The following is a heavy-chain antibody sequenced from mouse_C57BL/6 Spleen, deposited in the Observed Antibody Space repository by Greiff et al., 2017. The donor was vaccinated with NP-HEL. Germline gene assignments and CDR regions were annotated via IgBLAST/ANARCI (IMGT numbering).Heavy chain of an antibody. J-gene: IGHJ4*01. CDR2: INYDGSST. V-gene: IGHV5-16*01. CDR3: AREQGAYYAIDY. Sequence: EVKLVESEGGLVQPGSSMKLSCTASGFTFSDYYMAWVRQVPEKGLEWVANINYDGSSTYYLDSLKSRFIISRDNAKNILYLQMSSLKSEDTDTYYCAREQGAYYAIDYWGQGTSVTVSS. CDR1: GFTFSDYY.